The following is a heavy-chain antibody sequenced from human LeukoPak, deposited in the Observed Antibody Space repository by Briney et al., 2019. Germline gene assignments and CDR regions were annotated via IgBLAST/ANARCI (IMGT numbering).Heavy chain of an antibody. CDR1: GGTFSSYA. CDR3: ARDLGYYDSSGYLAV. V-gene: IGHV1-69*01. J-gene: IGHJ3*01. CDR2: IIPIFGTP. D-gene: IGHD3-22*01. Sequence: SVKVSCKASGGTFSSYAISWVRQAPGQGLEWMGGIIPIFGTPNYSHKFQGRVTITADESTSTAYMELRSLKSEDTAMYYCARDLGYYDSSGYLAVWGQGTMVTVSS.